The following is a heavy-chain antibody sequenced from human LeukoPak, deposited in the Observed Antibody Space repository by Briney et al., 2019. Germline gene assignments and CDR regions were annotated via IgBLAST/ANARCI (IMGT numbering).Heavy chain of an antibody. CDR2: IYSGGTT. CDR3: ARVSAPYPGNSYPGVFDY. V-gene: IGHV3-53*01. Sequence: PGGSLRLSCAASGFTFSSYGMHWVRQAPGKGLEWVSIIYSGGTTYYADSVKGRFTFSRDNSKNTLYLHMNSLRAEDTAVYYCARVSAPYPGNSYPGVFDYWGQGTLVTVSS. D-gene: IGHD3-9*01. J-gene: IGHJ4*02. CDR1: GFTFSSYG.